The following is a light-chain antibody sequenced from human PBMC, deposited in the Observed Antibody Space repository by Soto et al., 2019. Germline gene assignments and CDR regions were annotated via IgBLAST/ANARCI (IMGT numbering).Light chain of an antibody. CDR2: AVS. Sequence: IQLTQSPSFLSASVGDRVSITCRASQGISSYLAWYQQKPGKAPKLLIYAVSTLQSGVPSRFIGTESGTEFTLTISSLQPEDFATYYCQQLKSYPQSTFGGGTKVEIK. CDR3: QQLKSYPQST. CDR1: QGISSY. V-gene: IGKV1-9*01. J-gene: IGKJ4*01.